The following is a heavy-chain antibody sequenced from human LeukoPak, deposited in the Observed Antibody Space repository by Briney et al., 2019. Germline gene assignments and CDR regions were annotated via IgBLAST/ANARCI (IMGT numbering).Heavy chain of an antibody. CDR1: GYTFTSYY. CDR3: ATEWELPAFDI. D-gene: IGHD1-26*01. J-gene: IGHJ3*02. CDR2: INPSGGST. Sequence: VASVKVSCKASGYTFTSYYMHWVRQAPGQGLEWMGIINPSGGSTSYAQKFQGRVTITRDTSTSTVYMELSSLRSEDTAVYYCATEWELPAFDIWGQGTMVTVSS. V-gene: IGHV1-46*01.